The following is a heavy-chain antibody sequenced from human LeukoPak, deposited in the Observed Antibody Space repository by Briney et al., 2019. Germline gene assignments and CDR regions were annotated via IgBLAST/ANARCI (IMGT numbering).Heavy chain of an antibody. D-gene: IGHD5-18*01. V-gene: IGHV1-18*01. CDR2: ISAYNGNT. CDR1: GYTFTSYG. J-gene: IGHJ4*02. CDR3: AREKFGYSYGSLFDY. Sequence: GASVKVSCKASGYTFTSYGISWVRQAPGQGLEWMGWISAYNGNTNYAQKLQGRVTMTTDTSTSTAYMELRSLRSDDAAVYYCAREKFGYSYGSLFDYWGQGTLVTVSS.